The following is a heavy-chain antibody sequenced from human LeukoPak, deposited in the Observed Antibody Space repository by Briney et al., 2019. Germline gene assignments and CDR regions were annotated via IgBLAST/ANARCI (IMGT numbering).Heavy chain of an antibody. V-gene: IGHV1-8*01. CDR1: GYTFSSYD. J-gene: IGHJ5*02. CDR2: MNPNSGNT. CDR3: ARWLRTYNWFDP. Sequence: ASVKVSCKASGYTFSSYDINWVRQATGQGLEWMGWMNPNSGNTGYAQKFQGRVTMTRNTSISTAYMELSSLRSEDTAVYYCARWLRTYNWFDPWGQGTLVTVSS. D-gene: IGHD5-12*01.